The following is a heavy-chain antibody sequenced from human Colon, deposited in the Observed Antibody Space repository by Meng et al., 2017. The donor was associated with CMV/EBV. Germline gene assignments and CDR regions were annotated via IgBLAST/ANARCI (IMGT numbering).Heavy chain of an antibody. J-gene: IGHJ4*02. D-gene: IGHD1-14*01. V-gene: IGHV1-2*02. CDR1: GFTFTGHY. CDR3: ARDGIRGVFFFDY. CDR2: IDANSGGT. Sequence: QVHVVQSGAEVKEPGASVKVSCKASGFTFTGHYMHWVRQAPGQGLEWMGWIDANSGGTNYAQKFQGRLTMTRDTSISTVYMELNRLRSDDTAVYFCARDGIRGVFFFDYWGQGTLVTVSS.